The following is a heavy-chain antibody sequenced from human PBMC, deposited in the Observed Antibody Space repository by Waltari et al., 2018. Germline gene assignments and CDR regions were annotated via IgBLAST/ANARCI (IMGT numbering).Heavy chain of an antibody. CDR3: ARELWDYTPYYFDY. V-gene: IGHV4-39*07. J-gene: IGHJ4*02. CDR1: GGSISSSSYY. CDR2: IYHSGST. Sequence: QLQLQESGPGLVKPSETLSLTCTVSGGSISSSSYYWGWIRQPPGKGLEWIGSIYHSGSTYYNPSLKSRVTISVDTSKNQFSLKLSSVTAADTAVYYCARELWDYTPYYFDYWGQGTLVTVSS. D-gene: IGHD3-3*01.